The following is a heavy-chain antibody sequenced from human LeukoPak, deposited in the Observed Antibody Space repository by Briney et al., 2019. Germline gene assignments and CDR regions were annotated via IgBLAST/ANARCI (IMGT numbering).Heavy chain of an antibody. V-gene: IGHV3-66*01. D-gene: IGHD2-15*01. CDR2: IYSGGST. CDR3: AKKPSRYCSGGSCHIDY. Sequence: PGGSLRLSCAASGFTVSSNYMSWVRQAPGKGLEWVSVIYSGGSTYYADSVKGRFTISRDNSKNTLYLQMNSLRAEGTAVYYCAKKPSRYCSGGSCHIDYWGQGTLVTVSS. J-gene: IGHJ4*02. CDR1: GFTVSSNY.